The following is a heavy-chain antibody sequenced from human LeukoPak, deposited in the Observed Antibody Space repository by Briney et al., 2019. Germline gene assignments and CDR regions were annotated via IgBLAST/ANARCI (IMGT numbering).Heavy chain of an antibody. V-gene: IGHV4-34*01. CDR1: GGSFSGYY. J-gene: IGHJ5*02. Sequence: SETLSLTCAVYGGSFSGYYWSWIRQPPGKGLEWIGEINHSGSTNYNPSLKSRVTISVDTSKNQFSLKLSSVTAADTAVYYCARRSVVPAAIEQNWFDPWGQGTLVTVSS. CDR3: ARRSVVPAAIEQNWFDP. CDR2: INHSGST. D-gene: IGHD2-2*02.